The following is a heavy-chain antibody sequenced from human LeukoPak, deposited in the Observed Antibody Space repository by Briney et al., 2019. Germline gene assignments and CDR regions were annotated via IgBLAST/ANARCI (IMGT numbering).Heavy chain of an antibody. D-gene: IGHD1-26*01. CDR2: INHSGST. CDR3: ARGVGATFY. J-gene: IGHJ4*02. V-gene: IGHV4-34*01. CDR1: GRFQSGYY. Sequence: SDPLSLPCAVCGRFQSGYYWRWIRQPPGKGLEWIGEINHSGSTNYNPSLKSRVTISVDTSKNQFSLKLSSVTAADTAVYYCARGVGATFYWGQGTLVTVSS.